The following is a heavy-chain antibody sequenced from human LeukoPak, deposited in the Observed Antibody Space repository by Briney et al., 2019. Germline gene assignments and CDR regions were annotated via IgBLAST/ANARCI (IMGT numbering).Heavy chain of an antibody. J-gene: IGHJ5*02. V-gene: IGHV1-18*01. Sequence: EASVKVSCKASGYTFTSYGISWVRQAPGQGLEWMGWISAYSGHTNYAQKLQVRVTMTTDTSTSTAYMELRSLRSDDTAVYYCARSGLLTGYFPARVSWFDPWGQGTLVTVSS. CDR3: ARSGLLTGYFPARVSWFDP. D-gene: IGHD3-9*01. CDR2: ISAYSGHT. CDR1: GYTFTSYG.